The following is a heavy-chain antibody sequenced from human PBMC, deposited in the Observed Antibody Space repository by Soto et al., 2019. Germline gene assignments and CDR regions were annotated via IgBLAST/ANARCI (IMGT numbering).Heavy chain of an antibody. CDR3: AKDGGSVCSGGTCYFQAPDY. D-gene: IGHD2-15*01. CDR2: IINTGVRT. CDR1: GFTFSTYA. J-gene: IGHJ4*02. V-gene: IGHV3-23*01. Sequence: EVQLLESGGGLVQPGGSLRLSCAASGFTFSTYAMSWVRQAPGKGLDWISAIINTGVRTYYADSVKGRFTISRDNSKNTLSVQMDSLRVEDTALYYCAKDGGSVCSGGTCYFQAPDYWGQGTLVTVSS.